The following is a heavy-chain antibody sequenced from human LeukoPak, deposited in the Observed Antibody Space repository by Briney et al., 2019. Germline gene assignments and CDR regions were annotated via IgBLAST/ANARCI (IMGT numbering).Heavy chain of an antibody. CDR3: ASLTYYDILTGYSNGPDAFDI. J-gene: IGHJ3*02. D-gene: IGHD3-9*01. Sequence: ASVKVSCKASGGTFSSYAISWVRQAPGQGLEWMGGIIPIFGTANYAQKSQGRVTITADKSTSTAYMELSSLRSEDTAVYYCASLTYYDILTGYSNGPDAFDIWGQGTMVTVSS. CDR1: GGTFSSYA. CDR2: IIPIFGTA. V-gene: IGHV1-69*06.